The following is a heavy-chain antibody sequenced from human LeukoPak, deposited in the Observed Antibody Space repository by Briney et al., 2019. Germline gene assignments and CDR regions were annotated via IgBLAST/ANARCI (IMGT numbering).Heavy chain of an antibody. D-gene: IGHD5-24*01. CDR1: GYTFTSYG. CDR3: ARDHWLQPKGYFDY. J-gene: IGHJ4*02. CDR2: ISAYNGNT. Sequence: GASVKVSCKASGYTFTSYGISWVRQAPGQGLEWMGWISAYNGNTNYAQKLQGRVTMTTDKSTSTAYMELSSLRSEDTAVYYCARDHWLQPKGYFDYWGQGTLVTVSS. V-gene: IGHV1-18*01.